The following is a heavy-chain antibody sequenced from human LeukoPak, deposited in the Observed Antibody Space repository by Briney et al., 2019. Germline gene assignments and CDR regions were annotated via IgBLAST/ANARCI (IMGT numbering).Heavy chain of an antibody. D-gene: IGHD6-13*01. CDR3: AREVAAAAYYFDY. CDR2: ISSSSSYI. V-gene: IGHV3-21*01. Sequence: GGSLRLSCAASGFTFSSYSMNWVRQAPGKGLEWVSSISSSSSYIYYADSVKGRFTISRDNAKNSLYLQMNSLRAEDTAVYYCAREVAAAAYYFDYRGQGTLVTVSS. CDR1: GFTFSSYS. J-gene: IGHJ4*02.